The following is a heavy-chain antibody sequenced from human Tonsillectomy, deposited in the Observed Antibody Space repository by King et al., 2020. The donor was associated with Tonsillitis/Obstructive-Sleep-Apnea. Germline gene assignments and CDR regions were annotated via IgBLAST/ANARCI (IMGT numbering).Heavy chain of an antibody. J-gene: IGHJ4*02. Sequence: QLVQSGAEVKKPGSSVKVSCKASGGTFSSYAISWLRQAPGQGLEWMGGIIPTFGTANYAQKFQGRVTFTADESTSTAYMELSSLTSEDTAVYYCARWVGGAYKFDYWGQGTLVTVSS. CDR3: ARWVGGAYKFDY. CDR1: GGTFSSYA. V-gene: IGHV1-69*01. D-gene: IGHD1-1*01. CDR2: IIPTFGTA.